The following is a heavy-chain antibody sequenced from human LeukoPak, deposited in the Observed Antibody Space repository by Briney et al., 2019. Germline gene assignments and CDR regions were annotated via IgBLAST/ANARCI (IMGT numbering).Heavy chain of an antibody. CDR3: ARYSSSWGLFDY. D-gene: IGHD6-13*01. CDR2: ISYDGSNK. J-gene: IGHJ4*02. V-gene: IGHV3-30*04. CDR1: GFTFSSYA. Sequence: PGRSLRLSCAASGFTFSSYAMHWVRQAPGKGLEWVAVISYDGSNKYYADSVKGRFTISRDNSKNTLYLQMNSLRAEGTAVYYCARYSSSWGLFDYWGQGTLVTVSS.